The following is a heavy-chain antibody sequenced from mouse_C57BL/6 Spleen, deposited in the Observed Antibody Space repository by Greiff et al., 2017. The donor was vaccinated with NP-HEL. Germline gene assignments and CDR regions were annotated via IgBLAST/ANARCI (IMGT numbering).Heavy chain of an antibody. CDR1: GYAFSSYW. D-gene: IGHD2-1*01. J-gene: IGHJ4*01. Sequence: QVQLQQSGAELVKPGASVKISCKASGYAFSSYWMNWVKQRPGKGLEWIGQIYPGDGDTNYNGKFKGKATLTAAKSSSTAYMQLSSLTSEDSAVYFCARHYGNYPLAMDYWGQGTSVTVSS. CDR3: ARHYGNYPLAMDY. CDR2: IYPGDGDT. V-gene: IGHV1-80*01.